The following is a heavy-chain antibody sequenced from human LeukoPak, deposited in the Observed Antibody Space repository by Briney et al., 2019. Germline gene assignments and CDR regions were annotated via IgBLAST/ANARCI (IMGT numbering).Heavy chain of an antibody. CDR1: GFYFRSYW. D-gene: IGHD1-26*01. Sequence: GGSLRHSCAASGFYFRSYWMHWVRPAPGKGLVWVSRSNSNGSTTTYADSVKCRFTISRDNAKSTLYLQMNSLRIEDTAVYYCASCRYSGTSLDYWGQGSLVTVPS. V-gene: IGHV3-74*01. CDR2: SNSNGSTT. CDR3: ASCRYSGTSLDY. J-gene: IGHJ4*02.